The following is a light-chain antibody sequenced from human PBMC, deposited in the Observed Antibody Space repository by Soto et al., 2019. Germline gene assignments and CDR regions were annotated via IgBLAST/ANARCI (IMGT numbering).Light chain of an antibody. J-gene: IGKJ1*01. CDR2: TKS. V-gene: IGKV1-39*01. Sequence: QMTQSPSSLSASVGDSVTIACRASQTVSKFVNWYKQKPGKVPTILIFTKSNLHRGVPYRLSGSGSGTELNLTINGLQHEDFATYYCQKTYTLTRTFAQGTKVDIK. CDR3: QKTYTLTRT. CDR1: QTVSKF.